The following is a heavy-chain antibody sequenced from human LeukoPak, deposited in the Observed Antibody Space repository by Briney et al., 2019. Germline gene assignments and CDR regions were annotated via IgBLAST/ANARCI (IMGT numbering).Heavy chain of an antibody. Sequence: PGGSLRLSCAASGFTFGDYGMSWVRQAPGRGLEWVSYISSSSTTIYYADSVKGRFTISRDNAKNSLFLQMNSLRDEDTAVYYCAANPTVYNYFDPWGQGTLVTVSS. CDR1: GFTFGDYG. CDR2: ISSSSTTI. CDR3: AANPTVYNYFDP. J-gene: IGHJ5*02. V-gene: IGHV3-48*02.